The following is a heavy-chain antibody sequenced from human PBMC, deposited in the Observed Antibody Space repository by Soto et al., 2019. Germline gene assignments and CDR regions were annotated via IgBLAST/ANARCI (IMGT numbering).Heavy chain of an antibody. D-gene: IGHD6-13*01. CDR2: ISNDGSTT. Sequence: GGSLRLSCAASGFTLSSHWMHWVRQAPGKGLVWVSRISNDGSTTSYADSVKGRFTISRDSTKNTLYLQMNSLRAEDTAVYYCARQSYRSSWDYWGLGTLVTVSS. CDR1: GFTLSSHW. V-gene: IGHV3-74*01. CDR3: ARQSYRSSWDY. J-gene: IGHJ4*02.